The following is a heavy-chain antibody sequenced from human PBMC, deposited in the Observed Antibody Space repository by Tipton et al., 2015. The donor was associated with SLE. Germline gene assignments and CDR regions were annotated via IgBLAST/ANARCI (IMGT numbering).Heavy chain of an antibody. CDR3: ARRGVWGGNAFDI. V-gene: IGHV4-61*08. D-gene: IGHD3-10*01. J-gene: IGHJ3*02. CDR2: IFYSGNT. CDR1: GASISSGDYY. Sequence: GLVKPSQTLSLTCSVSGASISSGDYYWSWIRQPPGKGLEWIGYIFYSGNTNYNPSLKSRVTLSIDPSKNQFSLKLTSMIVADTAVYHCARRGVWGGNAFDIWGQGIMVTVSS.